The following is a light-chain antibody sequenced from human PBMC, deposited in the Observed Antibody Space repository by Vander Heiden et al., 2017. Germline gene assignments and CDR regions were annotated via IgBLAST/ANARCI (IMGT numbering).Light chain of an antibody. CDR1: NIGSKS. CDR3: QVWDSSSDHPVV. Sequence: SYVLTHPPSVSVAPGQPARITCGGNNIGSKSVHWYQQRPGQAPVLVVYDDSDRPSGIPERFSGSNSGNTATLTISRVEAGDEADYYCQVWDSSSDHPVVFGGGTKLTVL. J-gene: IGLJ2*01. V-gene: IGLV3-21*02. CDR2: DDS.